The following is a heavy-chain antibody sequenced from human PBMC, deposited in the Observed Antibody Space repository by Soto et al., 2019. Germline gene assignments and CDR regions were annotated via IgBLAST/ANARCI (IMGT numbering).Heavy chain of an antibody. Sequence: PSETLSLTCTVSGGSISSSSYYWGWIRQPPGKGLEWIGSIYYSGSIYYNPSLKSRVTISVDTSKNQFSLKLSSVTAADTAVYYCARGDIEVATIPSIFDAFDIWGQGTMVT. CDR3: ARGDIEVATIPSIFDAFDI. CDR2: IYYSGSI. D-gene: IGHD2-21*01. V-gene: IGHV4-39*01. J-gene: IGHJ3*02. CDR1: GGSISSSSYY.